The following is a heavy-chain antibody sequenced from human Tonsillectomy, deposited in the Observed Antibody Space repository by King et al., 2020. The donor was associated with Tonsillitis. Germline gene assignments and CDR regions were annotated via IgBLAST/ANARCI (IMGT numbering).Heavy chain of an antibody. CDR1: GGSISGSSHY. Sequence: QLQESGPGLVKPSENLSLTCTVSGGSISGSSHYWDWIRQPPGKGLEWIGNIYHSGSTYYNPSLKSRVTISVDTSKNQFSLKLSSVTAADTAVYYCARSSSWYGVSWGQGTLVTVSS. D-gene: IGHD6-13*01. V-gene: IGHV4-39*01. CDR3: ARSSSWYGVS. J-gene: IGHJ5*02. CDR2: IYHSGST.